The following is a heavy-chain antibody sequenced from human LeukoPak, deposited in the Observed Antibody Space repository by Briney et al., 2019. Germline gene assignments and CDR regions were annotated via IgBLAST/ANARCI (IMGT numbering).Heavy chain of an antibody. V-gene: IGHV4-34*01. J-gene: IGHJ6*03. CDR3: ASKHSSGYYYYYYMDV. Sequence: SETLSLTCAVYGGSFSGYYWSWIRQPPGKGLEWIGEINHSGSTNYNPSLKSRVTISVDTSKNQFSLKLSSVTAADTAVYYCASKHSSGYYYYYYMDVWGKGTTVTVSS. D-gene: IGHD3-22*01. CDR2: INHSGST. CDR1: GGSFSGYY.